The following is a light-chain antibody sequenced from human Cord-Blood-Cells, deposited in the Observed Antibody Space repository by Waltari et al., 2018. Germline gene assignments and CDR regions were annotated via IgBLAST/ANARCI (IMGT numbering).Light chain of an antibody. CDR3: AAWDDSLSGL. J-gene: IGLJ3*02. V-gene: IGLV1-47*01. Sequence: QSVLTQPPSASGTPGQRVTIPCSGSSSNIGSNYVYWYQQLPGTAPKILIYRNNQRPSGVPDRFSGSKSGTSASLAISGLRSEDEADYYCAAWDDSLSGLFGGGTKLTVL. CDR2: RNN. CDR1: SSNIGSNY.